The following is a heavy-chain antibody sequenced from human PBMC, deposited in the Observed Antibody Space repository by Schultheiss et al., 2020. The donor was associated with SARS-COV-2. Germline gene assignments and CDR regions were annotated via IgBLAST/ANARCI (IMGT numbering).Heavy chain of an antibody. CDR3: ARAGQPLLSSFIRSGLSGMDV. J-gene: IGHJ6*02. CDR2: IKQDGSEK. Sequence: GGSLRLSCAASGFTFSDYYMSWIRQAPGKGLEWVANIKQDGSEKYYVDSVKGRFTISRDNAKNSLYLQMNSLRAEDTAVYYCARAGQPLLSSFIRSGLSGMDVWGQGTTVTVSS. CDR1: GFTFSDYY. V-gene: IGHV3-7*01. D-gene: IGHD2-21*02.